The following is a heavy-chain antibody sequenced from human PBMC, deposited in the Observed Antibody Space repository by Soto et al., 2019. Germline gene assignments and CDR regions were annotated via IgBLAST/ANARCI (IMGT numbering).Heavy chain of an antibody. CDR2: ISYDGSNK. D-gene: IGHD1-26*01. CDR3: AKDGGRWELLRYFDY. Sequence: QVQLVESGGGVVQPGRSLRLSCAASGFTFSSYGMHWVRQAPGKGLEWVAVISYDGSNKYYADSVKGRFTISRDNSKNTLYLQMNSLRAEDTAVYYCAKDGGRWELLRYFDYWGQGTLVTVSS. V-gene: IGHV3-30*18. CDR1: GFTFSSYG. J-gene: IGHJ4*02.